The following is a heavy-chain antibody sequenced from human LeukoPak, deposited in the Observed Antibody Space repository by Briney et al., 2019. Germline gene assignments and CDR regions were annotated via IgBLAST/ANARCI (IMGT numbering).Heavy chain of an antibody. CDR1: GFTLSSYA. Sequence: GGSLRLSCAASGFTLSSYAMHWVRPAPGKGLEWVAVISYDGSNKYYADSVKGRFTISRDNSKNTLYLQMNSLRAEDTAVYYCAKERYSSGWYGYYYYYMDVWGKGTTVTVSS. D-gene: IGHD6-19*01. V-gene: IGHV3-30*04. CDR2: ISYDGSNK. CDR3: AKERYSSGWYGYYYYYMDV. J-gene: IGHJ6*03.